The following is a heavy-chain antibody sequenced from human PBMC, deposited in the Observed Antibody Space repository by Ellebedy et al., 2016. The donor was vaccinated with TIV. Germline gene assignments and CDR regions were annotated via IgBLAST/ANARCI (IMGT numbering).Heavy chain of an antibody. J-gene: IGHJ6*02. Sequence: GGSLRLXXAASGFTFGSYWMNWVRQAPGKGLEWVPSISSSSSYIYYADSVKGRFTISRDNAKNSLYLQMNSLRAEDTAVYYGARGEYCSGGSCYFFPPYYYYGMDVWGQGTTVTVSS. CDR1: GFTFGSYW. V-gene: IGHV3-21*01. CDR2: ISSSSSYI. D-gene: IGHD2-15*01. CDR3: ARGEYCSGGSCYFFPPYYYYGMDV.